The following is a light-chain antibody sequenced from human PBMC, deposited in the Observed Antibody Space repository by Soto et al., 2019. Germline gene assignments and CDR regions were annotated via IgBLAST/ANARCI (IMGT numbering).Light chain of an antibody. CDR2: DAS. J-gene: IGKJ1*01. V-gene: IGKV1-5*01. CDR1: QSINIW. CDR3: QQYNGYSTWT. Sequence: DIQLTQSPSTLSASVGDRITLTCRASQSINIWLAWYQQTPGKAPKILIFDASRLATGVPSRFSGSGSGTELTLTISGLQPDDFATYSCQQYNGYSTWTFGQGTRVETK.